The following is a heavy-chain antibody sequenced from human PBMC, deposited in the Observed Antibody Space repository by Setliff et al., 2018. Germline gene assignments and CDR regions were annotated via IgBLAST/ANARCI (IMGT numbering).Heavy chain of an antibody. J-gene: IGHJ6*02. CDR2: INNWGYTV. Sequence: PGGSLRLSCVGSGFTFSSHGMNWVRQAPGRGLEWLSYINNWGYTVYYADSVRGRFTISRDNAKNSLYLQMNSLRAEDSAVYYCARDGVFYAMDFWGQGTTVTVSS. D-gene: IGHD3-10*01. CDR1: GFTFSSHG. CDR3: ARDGVFYAMDF. V-gene: IGHV3-48*03.